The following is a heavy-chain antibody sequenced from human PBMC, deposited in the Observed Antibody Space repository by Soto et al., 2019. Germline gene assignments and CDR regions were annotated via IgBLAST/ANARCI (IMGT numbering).Heavy chain of an antibody. Sequence: SETLSLTCIVSGESISSSSYYWGWIRQPPGKGLEWIGSIYYSGRTYYNPSFKSRVTISIDTPKNQFSLKLSSVTATDTAVYYCARQRTTVVTQAYFDHWGPGTLVTVSS. CDR2: IYYSGRT. CDR3: ARQRTTVVTQAYFDH. CDR1: GESISSSSYY. V-gene: IGHV4-39*01. D-gene: IGHD2-21*02. J-gene: IGHJ4*02.